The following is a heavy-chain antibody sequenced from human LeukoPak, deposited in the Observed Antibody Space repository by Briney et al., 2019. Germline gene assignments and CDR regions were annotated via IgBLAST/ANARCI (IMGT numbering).Heavy chain of an antibody. V-gene: IGHV3-72*01. CDR1: GFGFSDQY. CDR3: VRGYSGVSVYAYDI. Sequence: GGSLRLSRAASGFGFSDQYMDWVRQAPGKGLEWVGRTGNKANSYTTEYAASVKGRFTISRDDSKNSLYLQMNSLKTEDTAVYYCVRGYSGVSVYAYDIWGQGTMVTVSS. D-gene: IGHD1-26*01. J-gene: IGHJ3*02. CDR2: TGNKANSYTT.